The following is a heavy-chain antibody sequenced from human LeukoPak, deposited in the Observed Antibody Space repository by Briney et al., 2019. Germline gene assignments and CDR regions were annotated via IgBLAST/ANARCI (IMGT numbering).Heavy chain of an antibody. J-gene: IGHJ3*02. CDR2: ISAYNGNT. Sequence: ASVKVSCKASGGTFSSYAISWVRQAPGQGLEWMGWISAYNGNTNYAQKLQGRVTMTTDTSTSTAYMELRSLRSDDTAVYYCARDPLLAFVSYDAFDIWGQGAMVTVSS. D-gene: IGHD3-10*01. V-gene: IGHV1-18*01. CDR1: GGTFSSYA. CDR3: ARDPLLAFVSYDAFDI.